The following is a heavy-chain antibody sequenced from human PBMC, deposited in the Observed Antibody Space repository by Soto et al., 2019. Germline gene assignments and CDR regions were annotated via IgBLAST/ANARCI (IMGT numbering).Heavy chain of an antibody. CDR2: ISWNSGNL. J-gene: IGHJ4*02. CDR3: ARGLSAVPSYLDY. V-gene: IGHV3-9*01. D-gene: IGHD3-16*01. Sequence: EVQLVESGGGLVQTGRSLRLSCVASGFTFDDYVMHWVRQVPGKGLAWVAGISWNSGNLDYADSVKGRFTISRDNAMNSLYLQMNSLRPEDTALYYCARGLSAVPSYLDYWGQGTLVTVSS. CDR1: GFTFDDYV.